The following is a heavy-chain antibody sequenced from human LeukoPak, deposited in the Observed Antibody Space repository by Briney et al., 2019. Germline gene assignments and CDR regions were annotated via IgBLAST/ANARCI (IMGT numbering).Heavy chain of an antibody. CDR2: ISSSGSTI. CDR1: GFTFSSYE. D-gene: IGHD5-18*01. CDR3: ARVTGGWIQLWCDY. Sequence: PGGSLRLSCAASGFTFSSYEMNWVRQAPGKGLEWVSCISSSGSTIYYADSVKGRFTISRDNAKNSLYLQMTSLRAEDTAVYYCARVTGGWIQLWCDYWGQGTLVTVSS. V-gene: IGHV3-48*03. J-gene: IGHJ4*02.